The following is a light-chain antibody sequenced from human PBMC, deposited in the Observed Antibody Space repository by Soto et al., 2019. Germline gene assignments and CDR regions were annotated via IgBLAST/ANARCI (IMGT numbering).Light chain of an antibody. V-gene: IGKV1-39*01. CDR2: IGS. J-gene: IGKJ1*01. Sequence: DIQRTQSPSSQSASVGDRVTITCRASQSISSYVNWYQQKPGKAPKLLIYIGSNLQSGVSSRFTGSGSGTDFTLTITSLQPEDVATYYCQQSYSILRWTFGQGTKVDIK. CDR1: QSISSY. CDR3: QQSYSILRWT.